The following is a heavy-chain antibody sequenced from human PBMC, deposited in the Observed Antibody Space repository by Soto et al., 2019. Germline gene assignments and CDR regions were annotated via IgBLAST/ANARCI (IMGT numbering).Heavy chain of an antibody. Sequence: PSETLSLTCTVSGDSINSYYWSWIRQPPGKGLEWIGYIYYSGSTNYNPSPKSRVTISVDTSKNQFSLKLSSVTAADTAVYYCARVCRLHLGELSFDYWGQGTLVTVSS. J-gene: IGHJ4*02. CDR1: GDSINSYY. CDR2: IYYSGST. D-gene: IGHD3-16*02. V-gene: IGHV4-59*01. CDR3: ARVCRLHLGELSFDY.